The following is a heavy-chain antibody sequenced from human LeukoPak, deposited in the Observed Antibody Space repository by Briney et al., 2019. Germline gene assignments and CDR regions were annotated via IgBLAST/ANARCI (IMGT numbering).Heavy chain of an antibody. CDR3: ARGPQTYYDILTGLSF. Sequence: PSETLSLTCAVYGGSFSGYYWSWIRQPPGKGLKWIGEINHSGSTNYNPSLKSRVTISGDTSKKQFSLKLSSVTAADTAVYYCARGPQTYYDILTGLSFWGQGTLVTVSS. J-gene: IGHJ4*02. D-gene: IGHD3-9*01. CDR2: INHSGST. CDR1: GGSFSGYY. V-gene: IGHV4-34*01.